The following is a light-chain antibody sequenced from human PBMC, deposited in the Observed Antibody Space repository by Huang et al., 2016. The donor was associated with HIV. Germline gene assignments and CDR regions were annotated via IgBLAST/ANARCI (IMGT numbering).Light chain of an antibody. CDR3: LQGYNYPRT. V-gene: IGKV1-6*01. CDR2: AAS. J-gene: IGKJ3*01. Sequence: AIQMTQSPSSLSASVGDRVTITCRASQGIRNDLGWYQQKPGKAPKHLIDAASSLQSGVQARFSGSGYGTDFTLTISSLQPEDFATYYCLQGYNYPRTFGPGTKVDIK. CDR1: QGIRND.